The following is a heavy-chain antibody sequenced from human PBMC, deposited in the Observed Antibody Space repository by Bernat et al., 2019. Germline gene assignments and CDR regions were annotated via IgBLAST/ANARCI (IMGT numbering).Heavy chain of an antibody. CDR3: TRDSIYCSSTSCYPYNWFDP. CDR1: GFTFGDYA. J-gene: IGHJ5*02. V-gene: IGHV3-49*03. CDR2: IRSKAYGGTT. Sequence: EVQLVESGGGLVQPGRSLRLSCTASGFTFGDYAMSWFRQAPGKGLEWVGFIRSKAYGGTTEYAASVKGRFTISRDDSKSIAHLQMNSLKTEDTAVYYCTRDSIYCSSTSCYPYNWFDPWGQGTLVTVSS. D-gene: IGHD2-2*01.